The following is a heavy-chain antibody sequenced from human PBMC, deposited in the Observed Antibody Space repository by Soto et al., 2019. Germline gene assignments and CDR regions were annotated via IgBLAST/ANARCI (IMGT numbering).Heavy chain of an antibody. CDR3: ARDGSTVTTNYHYAMDV. D-gene: IGHD4-17*01. CDR1: GFTFSTYH. V-gene: IGHV3-48*03. Sequence: EVQLVESGGGLVQPGGSLILSCAASGFTFSTYHMNWVRQAPGKGLEWVSYIHSGGSRIYYAESVKGRFTISRDNAKNSLYLQMNSLRAEDTAVYYCARDGSTVTTNYHYAMDVWGQGTTVTVSS. J-gene: IGHJ6*02. CDR2: IHSGGSRI.